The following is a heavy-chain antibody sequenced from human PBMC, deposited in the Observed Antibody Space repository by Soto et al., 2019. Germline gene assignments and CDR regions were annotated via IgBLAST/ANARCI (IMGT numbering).Heavy chain of an antibody. CDR3: ARPPFPGCINGVCYPCDH. V-gene: IGHV1-46*01. D-gene: IGHD2-8*01. CDR2: SNPSGGST. J-gene: IGHJ4*02. CDR1: GYTFTHYY. Sequence: QVQLAQSGAEVKKPGASVKVSCKASGYTFTHYYIHWVRQAPGQGLEWMGMSNPSGGSTDYAQKFQGRVTMTTDTATTTVYMELSSLRSDDTAVYYCARPPFPGCINGVCYPCDHWGQGTLVTVSS.